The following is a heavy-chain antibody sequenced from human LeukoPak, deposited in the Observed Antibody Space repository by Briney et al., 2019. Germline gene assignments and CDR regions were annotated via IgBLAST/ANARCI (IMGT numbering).Heavy chain of an antibody. CDR3: ARPPWELKSPEYFQH. J-gene: IGHJ1*01. CDR1: GFTFSSYA. CDR2: ISGSGGST. D-gene: IGHD1-26*01. Sequence: GGSLRLSCAASGFTFSSYAMSWVRQAPGKGLEWVSAISGSGGSTYYADSVKGRFTISRDNSKNTLYLQMNSLRAEDTAVYYCARPPWELKSPEYFQHWGQGTLVTVSS. V-gene: IGHV3-23*01.